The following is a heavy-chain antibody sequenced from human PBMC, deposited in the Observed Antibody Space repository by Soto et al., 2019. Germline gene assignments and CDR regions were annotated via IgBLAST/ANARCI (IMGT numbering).Heavy chain of an antibody. J-gene: IGHJ5*02. V-gene: IGHV4-34*01. D-gene: IGHD3-16*01. CDR1: GGSFSGYY. CDR2: INHSGST. CDR3: ARECLLLWDHRKLFDP. Sequence: QVQLQQWGAGLLKPSETLSLTCAVYGGSFSGYYWSWIRQPPGKGLEWIGEINHSGSTNYNPSLKSRITITVDTTKYQFSLRLSSVTAADRAVYYCARECLLLWDHRKLFDPCGRGTLVNVSS.